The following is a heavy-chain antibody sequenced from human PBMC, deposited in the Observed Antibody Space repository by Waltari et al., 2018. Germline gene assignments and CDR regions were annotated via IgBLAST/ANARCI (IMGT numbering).Heavy chain of an antibody. J-gene: IGHJ4*02. V-gene: IGHV4-4*07. CDR1: GDSISNSY. CDR3: ARDRREDFGDYDPLFDY. Sequence: HLQESGPGLVKPSETLSLTCDASGDSISNSYWSWIRQSAGKELGWIGRVYTSGSTNYNPSLRGRITVSEDTSKNQISLKMNSVTAADTAVYYCARDRREDFGDYDPLFDYWGQGVLVTVSS. CDR2: VYTSGST. D-gene: IGHD4-17*01.